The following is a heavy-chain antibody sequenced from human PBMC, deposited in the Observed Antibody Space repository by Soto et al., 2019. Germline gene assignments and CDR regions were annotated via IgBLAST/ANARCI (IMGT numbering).Heavy chain of an antibody. CDR2: ISDSGGST. J-gene: IGHJ3*02. D-gene: IGHD3-22*01. CDR1: GFTFSSYA. CDR3: AKDLIGDRRAFDI. V-gene: IGHV3-23*01. Sequence: GGSLRLSCAASGFTFSSYAMSWVRQAPGKGLEWVSAISDSGGSTYYADSVKGRFTISRDNSKNTLYLQMNSLRAEDTAVYYCAKDLIGDRRAFDIWGQGTMVTVSS.